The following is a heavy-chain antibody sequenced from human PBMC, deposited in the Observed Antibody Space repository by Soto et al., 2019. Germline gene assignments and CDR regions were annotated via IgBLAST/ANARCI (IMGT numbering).Heavy chain of an antibody. Sequence: PGWSLRLSCAAPRFTFSSYAMHWVRQAPGKGLEWVAVISYDGSNKYYADSVKGRFTISRDNSKNTLYLQMNSLRAEDTAVYYCAREGPMVRGVTITYYYYGMEVWGQGTTVTVSS. CDR3: AREGPMVRGVTITYYYYGMEV. V-gene: IGHV3-30-3*01. CDR1: RFTFSSYA. D-gene: IGHD3-10*01. CDR2: ISYDGSNK. J-gene: IGHJ6*02.